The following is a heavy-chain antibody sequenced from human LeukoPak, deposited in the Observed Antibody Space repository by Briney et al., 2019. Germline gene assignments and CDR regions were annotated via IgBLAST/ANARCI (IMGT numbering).Heavy chain of an antibody. V-gene: IGHV1-2*02. Sequence: ASVKVSCKASGNTFTGYYIHWVRQAPGQGLEWVGWISPNSGGTSYAQQFQDRVTMTSDTSISTVYMELTRLTSDDTAVYYCARAEGYGDSYYYYMDVWGKGTTVTISS. CDR3: ARAEGYGDSYYYYMDV. D-gene: IGHD4-17*01. CDR1: GNTFTGYY. CDR2: ISPNSGGT. J-gene: IGHJ6*03.